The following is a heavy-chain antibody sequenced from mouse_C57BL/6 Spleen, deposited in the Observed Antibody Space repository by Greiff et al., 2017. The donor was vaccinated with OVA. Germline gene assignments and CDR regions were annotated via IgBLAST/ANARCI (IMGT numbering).Heavy chain of an antibody. CDR3: VRHGKSLYFDY. D-gene: IGHD6-2*01. Sequence: EVQGVESGGGLVQPKGSLKLSCAASGFSFNTYAMSWVRQAPGKGLEWVARIRSKSNNYATYYADSVKDRFTISRDDSESMLYLQMNNLKTEDTAMYYCVRHGKSLYFDYWGQGTTLTVSS. CDR2: IRSKSNNYAT. J-gene: IGHJ2*01. V-gene: IGHV10-1*01. CDR1: GFSFNTYA.